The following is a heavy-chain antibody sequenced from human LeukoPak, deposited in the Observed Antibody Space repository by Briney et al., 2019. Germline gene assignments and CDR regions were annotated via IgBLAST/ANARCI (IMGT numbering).Heavy chain of an antibody. J-gene: IGHJ4*02. CDR3: ARGPMTIITL. Sequence: GGSLRLSCAASGFTFSSYAMHWVRQAPGKGLEWVAVISYDGSNKYYADSVKGRFTISRDNAKNSLYLQMSSLRAEDTAVYFCARGPMTIITLWGQGTLVTVSS. V-gene: IGHV3-30-3*01. CDR1: GFTFSSYA. D-gene: IGHD4-11*01. CDR2: ISYDGSNK.